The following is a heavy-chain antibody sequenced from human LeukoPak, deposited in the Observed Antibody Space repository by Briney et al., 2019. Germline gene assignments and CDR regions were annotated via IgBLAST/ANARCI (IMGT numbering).Heavy chain of an antibody. CDR2: IYYSGST. CDR3: ARDRIGAFDI. CDR1: AGSISSSTYY. Sequence: SETLSLTCTVSAGSISSSTYYWGWIRQPPGKGLEWIGSIYYSGSTYYNPSLKRRLTISVDTSKNQFSLKLSSVTAADTAVYYCARDRIGAFDIWGQGTMVTVSS. J-gene: IGHJ3*02. D-gene: IGHD3-16*02. V-gene: IGHV4-39*07.